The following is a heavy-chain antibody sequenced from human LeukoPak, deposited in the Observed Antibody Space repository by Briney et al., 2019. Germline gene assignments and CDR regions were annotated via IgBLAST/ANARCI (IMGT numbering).Heavy chain of an antibody. CDR1: GGTFSRYYA. Sequence: ASVEVSCKASGGTFSRYYAISWVRQAPGQGLEWVGGIIPSFSRANYAQKFQGRVTITTDESTGTAYLGLSGLRSEDTAVYWCSIDAYWGQGTLVTVSS. V-gene: IGHV1-69*05. CDR3: SIDAY. J-gene: IGHJ4*02. CDR2: IIPSFSRA.